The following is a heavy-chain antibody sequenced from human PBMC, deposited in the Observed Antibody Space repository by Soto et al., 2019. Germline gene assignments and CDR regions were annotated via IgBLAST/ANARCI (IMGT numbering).Heavy chain of an antibody. CDR3: EKDILQADIQDHSMEV. Sequence: GGSLRLSCAASGFTFSSYAMHWVRQAPGKGLEWVTVISYDGSDKYYADSVRGRFTISRDNSKNTLSLQMNSLRAEDTAVYYCEKDILQADIQDHSMEVWGQGTTVTVS. CDR1: GFTFSSYA. D-gene: IGHD2-2*01. V-gene: IGHV3-30*18. CDR2: ISYDGSDK. J-gene: IGHJ6*02.